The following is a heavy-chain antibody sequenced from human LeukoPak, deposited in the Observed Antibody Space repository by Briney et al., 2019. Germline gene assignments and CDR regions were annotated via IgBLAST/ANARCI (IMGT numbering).Heavy chain of an antibody. CDR3: ARDPRITIFGVGWKPFDY. CDR1: GYTFTSYG. Sequence: ASVKVSCKASGYTFTSYGISWVRQAPGQGLEWMGRISAYNGNTNYAQKLQGRVTMTTDTSTSTAYMELRSLRSDDTAVYYCARDPRITIFGVGWKPFDYWGQGTLVTVSS. D-gene: IGHD3-3*01. CDR2: ISAYNGNT. V-gene: IGHV1-18*01. J-gene: IGHJ4*02.